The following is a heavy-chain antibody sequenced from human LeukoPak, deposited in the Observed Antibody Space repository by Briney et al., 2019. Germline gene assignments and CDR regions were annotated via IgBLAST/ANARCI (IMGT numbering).Heavy chain of an antibody. CDR2: ISYDGSNK. CDR3: ARDPYCGGDCYPPGYYFDY. Sequence: PGGSLRLSCAASGFTFSSYAMHWVRQAPGKGLEWVAVISYDGSNKYYADSVKGRFTISRDNSKNTLYLQMNSLRAEDTAVYYCARDPYCGGDCYPPGYYFDYWGQGTLVTVSS. J-gene: IGHJ4*02. D-gene: IGHD2-21*02. V-gene: IGHV3-30-3*01. CDR1: GFTFSSYA.